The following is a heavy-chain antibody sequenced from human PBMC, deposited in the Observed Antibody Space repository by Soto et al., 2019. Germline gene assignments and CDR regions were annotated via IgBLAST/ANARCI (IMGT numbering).Heavy chain of an antibody. D-gene: IGHD6-13*01. CDR1: GFTFSSYG. CDR3: AREKYPRGYSSRADPYYFDY. J-gene: IGHJ4*02. V-gene: IGHV3-33*01. CDR2: IWYDGSNK. Sequence: QVQLVESGGGVVQPGRSLRLSCAASGFTFSSYGMHWVRQAPGKGLEWVAVIWYDGSNKYYADSVKGRFTISRDNSKNTLYPQMNSLRAEDTAVYYCAREKYPRGYSSRADPYYFDYWGQGTLVTVSS.